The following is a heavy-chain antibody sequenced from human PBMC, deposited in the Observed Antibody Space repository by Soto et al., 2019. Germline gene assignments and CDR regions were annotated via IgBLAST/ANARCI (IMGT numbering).Heavy chain of an antibody. Sequence: QVQLVQSGAEVKKPGASVNVSCRASGYTFTSYGISWVRQAPGQGHEWMGRISGYNGSTNYAQKLEGRVTMTTDTSTRTAYMELRIGGTDDTAVYYCARESSSSCHDYWGQGTLVTVAA. CDR2: ISGYNGST. CDR1: GYTFTSYG. D-gene: IGHD6-13*01. J-gene: IGHJ4*02. CDR3: ARESSSSCHDY. V-gene: IGHV1-18*01.